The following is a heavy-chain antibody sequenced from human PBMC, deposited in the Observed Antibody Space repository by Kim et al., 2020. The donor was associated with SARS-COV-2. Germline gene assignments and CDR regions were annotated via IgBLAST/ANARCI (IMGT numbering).Heavy chain of an antibody. J-gene: IGHJ3*02. D-gene: IGHD5-18*01. CDR3: ARPQSSTAMGAGDAFDI. CDR2: IYYSGST. V-gene: IGHV4-59*08. CDR1: GGSISSYY. Sequence: SETLSLTCTVSGGSISSYYWSWIRQPPGKGLEWIGYIYYSGSTNYNPSLKSRVTISVDTSKNQFSLKLSSVTAADTAVYYCARPQSSTAMGAGDAFDIWGQGTMVTVSS.